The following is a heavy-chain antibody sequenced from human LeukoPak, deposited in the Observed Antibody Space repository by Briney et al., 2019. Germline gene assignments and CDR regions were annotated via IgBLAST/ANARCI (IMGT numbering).Heavy chain of an antibody. V-gene: IGHV1-69*02. CDR2: IIPILGIA. J-gene: IGHJ2*01. Sequence: ASVKVSCKASGGTFSSYTISWVRQAPGQGLEWMGRIIPILGIANYAQKFQGRVTITADKSTSTAYMELSSLRSEDTAVYYCARAGVVPAAIREGLDWYLDLWGRGTLVTVSS. CDR1: GGTFSSYT. D-gene: IGHD2-2*01. CDR3: ARAGVVPAAIREGLDWYLDL.